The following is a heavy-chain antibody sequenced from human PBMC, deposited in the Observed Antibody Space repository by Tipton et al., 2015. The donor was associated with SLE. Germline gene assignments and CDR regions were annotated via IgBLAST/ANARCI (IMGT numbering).Heavy chain of an antibody. D-gene: IGHD4/OR15-4a*01. J-gene: IGHJ4*02. CDR2: INDSGAI. V-gene: IGHV4-34*01. CDR3: ARRGQGYGGNSPFGN. CDR1: GFTFGDYA. Sequence: LRLSCTASGFTFGDYAMTWVRQAPGKGLEWIGEINDSGAIKSNPSLKSRVNISVDTSKNQFSLRLSSVTAGDTAVYYCARRGQGYGGNSPFGNWGQGTLVTVSS.